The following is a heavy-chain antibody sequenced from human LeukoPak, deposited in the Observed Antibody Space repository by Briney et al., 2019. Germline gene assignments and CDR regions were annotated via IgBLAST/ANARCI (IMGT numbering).Heavy chain of an antibody. J-gene: IGHJ5*02. V-gene: IGHV1-2*02. CDR1: GYTFTGYY. Sequence: ASVKVSCKASGYTFTGYYMHWVRQAPGQGLEWMGWINPNSGGTNYAQKFQGRVTMTRDTSISTAYMELSRLRSDDTAVYYCARDNSVGDVAWWFDPWGQGTLVTVSS. D-gene: IGHD1-26*01. CDR3: ARDNSVGDVAWWFDP. CDR2: INPNSGGT.